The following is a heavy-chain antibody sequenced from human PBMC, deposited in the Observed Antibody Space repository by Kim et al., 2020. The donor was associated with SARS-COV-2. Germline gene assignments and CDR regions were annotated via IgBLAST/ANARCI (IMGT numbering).Heavy chain of an antibody. D-gene: IGHD3-10*01. V-gene: IGHV4-59*08. J-gene: IGHJ4*02. Sequence: SHPSLRSRVTISVDTSKNQFSLKLSSVTAADTAVYYCARHYGSGRPYFDYWGQGTLVTVSS. CDR3: ARHYGSGRPYFDY.